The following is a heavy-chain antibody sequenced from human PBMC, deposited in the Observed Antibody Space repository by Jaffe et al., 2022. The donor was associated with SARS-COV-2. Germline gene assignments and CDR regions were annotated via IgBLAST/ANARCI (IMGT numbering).Heavy chain of an antibody. J-gene: IGHJ5*02. CDR2: MHNSGSH. CDR1: RDSISNYY. Sequence: QVQLQESGPGLVKPSETLSLTCTVSRDSISNYYWSWIRQPPGKGLEWIGYMHNSGSHSYNPSLKSRVTISVDTSKNQISLKLSSVTAADTAVYYCTRGPYSSSWHESWGQGTLVIVSS. CDR3: TRGPYSSSWHES. V-gene: IGHV4-59*01. D-gene: IGHD6-13*01.